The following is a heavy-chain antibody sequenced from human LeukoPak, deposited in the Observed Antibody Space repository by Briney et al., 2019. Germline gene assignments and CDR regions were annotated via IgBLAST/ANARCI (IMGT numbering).Heavy chain of an antibody. V-gene: IGHV4-34*01. D-gene: IGHD3-9*01. CDR3: ARGRGGGYFDWLLSPFDY. J-gene: IGHJ4*02. CDR2: INHSGST. Sequence: SETLSLTCAVYGGSFSGYYWSWIRQPPGKGLEWIGEINHSGSTKYNPSLKSRVTISVDTSKNQFSLKLSSVTAADTAVYYCARGRGGGYFDWLLSPFDYWGQGTLVTVSS. CDR1: GGSFSGYY.